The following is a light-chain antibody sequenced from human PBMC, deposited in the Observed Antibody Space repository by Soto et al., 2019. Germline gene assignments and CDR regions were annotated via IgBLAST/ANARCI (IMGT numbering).Light chain of an antibody. CDR3: GAWEDSMNGYVV. J-gene: IGLJ2*01. V-gene: IGLV1-44*01. Sequence: QSVLTQPPSASGTPGQRVTISCSGSRYNIGSNTVNWYQQVPGTAPRLLIHRDHQRPSGVPDRFSGSKSGTSASLAISGLQSEGEADYYCGAWEDSMNGYVVFGGGTKVTVL. CDR1: RYNIGSNT. CDR2: RDH.